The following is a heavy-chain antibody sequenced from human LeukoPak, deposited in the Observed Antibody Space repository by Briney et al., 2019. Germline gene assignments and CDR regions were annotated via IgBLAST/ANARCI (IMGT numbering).Heavy chain of an antibody. Sequence: SETLSLTCAVYGGSFSGYYWSWIRQPPGKGLEWIGEINHSGSTNYNPSLKSRVTISVDTSKNQFSLKLSSVTAADTAVYYCARGKLEIPPRVIVVVVAASYYFDYWGQGTLVTVSS. CDR2: INHSGST. CDR3: ARGKLEIPPRVIVVVVAASYYFDY. CDR1: GGSFSGYY. V-gene: IGHV4-34*01. D-gene: IGHD2-15*01. J-gene: IGHJ4*02.